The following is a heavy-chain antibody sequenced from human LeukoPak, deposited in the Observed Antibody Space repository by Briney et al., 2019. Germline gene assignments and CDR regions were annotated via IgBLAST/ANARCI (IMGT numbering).Heavy chain of an antibody. D-gene: IGHD3-22*01. CDR2: ISSSSSYI. CDR1: GFTFSSYS. CDR3: GKGGSYYDSRLDY. V-gene: IGHV3-21*01. Sequence: GGSLRLSCAASGFTFSSYSMNWVRQAPGKGLEWVSSISSSSSYIYYADSVKGRFTISRDNAKNSLYLQMNSLRAEDTAVYYCGKGGSYYDSRLDYWGQGTLVTVSP. J-gene: IGHJ4*02.